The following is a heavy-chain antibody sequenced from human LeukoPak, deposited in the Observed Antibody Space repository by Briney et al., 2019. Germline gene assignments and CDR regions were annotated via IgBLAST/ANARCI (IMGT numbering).Heavy chain of an antibody. Sequence: PSETLSLTCTVSGGSISSYYWSWIRQPPGKGLEWVGYIHYSGSTNYNPSLKSRVTISVDTSKNQFSLKLSSVTAADTAVYYCARLTTADYYYYYMDVWGKGTTVTVSS. CDR2: IHYSGST. D-gene: IGHD4-17*01. CDR3: ARLTTADYYYYYMDV. CDR1: GGSISSYY. V-gene: IGHV4-59*01. J-gene: IGHJ6*03.